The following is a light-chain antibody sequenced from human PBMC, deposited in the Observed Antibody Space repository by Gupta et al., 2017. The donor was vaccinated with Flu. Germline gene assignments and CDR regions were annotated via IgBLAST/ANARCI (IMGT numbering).Light chain of an antibody. V-gene: IGLV2-14*01. Sequence: QSALTQPASVSGSPGQSITISCTGTSSDVGGYNYVSWYQQHPGKAPKLMIDEVSNRPSGVSNRFSGSKSGNTASLTISGLQAEDEADYYCSSYTSSSTLIGGGTKLTVL. CDR1: SSDVGGYNY. CDR3: SSYTSSSTL. CDR2: EVS. J-gene: IGLJ2*01.